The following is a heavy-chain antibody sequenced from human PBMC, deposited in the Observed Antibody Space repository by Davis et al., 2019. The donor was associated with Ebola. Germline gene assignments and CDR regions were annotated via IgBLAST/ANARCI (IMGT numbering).Heavy chain of an antibody. Sequence: ASVKVSCKASGYTFTGYYMHWVRQAPGQGLEWMGWMNPNSGNTGYAQKFQGRVTMTRNTSISTAYMELSSLRSEDTAVYYCARGPHLYCSGGSCYSDYGMDVWGQGTTVTVSS. D-gene: IGHD2-15*01. V-gene: IGHV1-8*02. CDR3: ARGPHLYCSGGSCYSDYGMDV. J-gene: IGHJ6*02. CDR1: GYTFTGYY. CDR2: MNPNSGNT.